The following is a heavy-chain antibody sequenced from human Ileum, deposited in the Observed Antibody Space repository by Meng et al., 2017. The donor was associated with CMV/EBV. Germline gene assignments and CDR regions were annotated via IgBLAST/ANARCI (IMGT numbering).Heavy chain of an antibody. CDR1: SIISSNW. J-gene: IGHJ4*02. CDR2: IYHSGST. V-gene: IGHV4-4*02. CDR3: ARLLVDIVVVPAATFFDY. Sequence: SIISSNWWSWVRQPPGKGLEWIGEIYHSGSTNYNPSLKSRVTISVDKSKNQFSLKLSSVTAADTAVYYCARLLVDIVVVPAATFFDYWGQGTLVTVSS. D-gene: IGHD2-2*03.